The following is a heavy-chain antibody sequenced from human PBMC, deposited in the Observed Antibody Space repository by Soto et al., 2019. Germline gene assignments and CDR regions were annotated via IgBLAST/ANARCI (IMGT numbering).Heavy chain of an antibody. CDR3: ARESEDLTSNFDY. J-gene: IGHJ4*02. CDR1: GFTLTRDS. Sequence: GGSLRLSCAGSGFTLTRDSINWVRQAPGKGLEWVSSISSTTNYIYYGDSMKGRFTISRDNAKNSLYLEMNSLRAEDTAVYYCARESEDLTSNFDYWGQGTLVTVSS. V-gene: IGHV3-21*06. CDR2: ISSTTNYI.